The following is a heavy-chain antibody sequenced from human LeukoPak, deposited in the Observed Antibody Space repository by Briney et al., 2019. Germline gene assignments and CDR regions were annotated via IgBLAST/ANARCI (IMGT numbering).Heavy chain of an antibody. CDR3: AKGGYYYDSSDVFDI. Sequence: GESLTLSCAASGFTFSSYAMSWVRQAPGKGLEWVSAISGSGGSTYYPAPVKGRFTISRDNSKNTLFLQINSLRAEAPAVYYCAKGGYYYDSSDVFDIWGEGAMGTVSS. D-gene: IGHD3-22*01. CDR1: GFTFSSYA. V-gene: IGHV3-23*01. CDR2: ISGSGGST. J-gene: IGHJ3*02.